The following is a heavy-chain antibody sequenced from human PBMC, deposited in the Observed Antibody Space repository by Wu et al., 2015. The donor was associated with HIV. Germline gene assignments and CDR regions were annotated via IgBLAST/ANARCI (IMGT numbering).Heavy chain of an antibody. Sequence: QVQLVQSGAEVKKPGSSVKVSCKASGGTFSSYAISWVRQAPGQGLEWMGGIIPIFGTANYAQKFQGRVTITADESTSTAYMELSSLRSEDTAVYYCARSYYYDSSGYPLGDAFDIWGQGTMVTVSS. CDR3: ARSYYYDSSGYPLGDAFDI. D-gene: IGHD3-22*01. J-gene: IGHJ3*02. V-gene: IGHV1-69*12. CDR1: GGTFSSYA. CDR2: IIPIFGTA.